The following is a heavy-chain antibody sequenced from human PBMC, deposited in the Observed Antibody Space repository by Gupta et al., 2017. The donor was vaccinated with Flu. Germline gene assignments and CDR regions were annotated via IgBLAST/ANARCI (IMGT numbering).Heavy chain of an antibody. J-gene: IGHJ6*02. CDR1: GFTFSSYG. D-gene: IGHD6-19*01. CDR2: IWYDGSNK. CDR3: ARDAYSSGWPNYYYYGMDV. Sequence: QVQLVESGGGVVQPGRSLRLSCAASGFTFSSYGMHWVRQAPGKGLEWVAVIWYDGSNKYYADSVKGRFTISRDNSKNTLYLQMNSLRAEDTAVYYCARDAYSSGWPNYYYYGMDVWGQGTTVTVSS. V-gene: IGHV3-33*01.